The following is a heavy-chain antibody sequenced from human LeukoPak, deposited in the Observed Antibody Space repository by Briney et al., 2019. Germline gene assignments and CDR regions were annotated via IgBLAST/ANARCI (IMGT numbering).Heavy chain of an antibody. D-gene: IGHD3-22*01. CDR3: ATNYYDSSGYDY. Sequence: VASVKVSCKASGYTFTSYDINWVRQATGQGLEWMGWMNPNSGNTGYAQKFQGRVTITRNTSISTAYMELSRLRSDDTAVYYCATNYYDSSGYDYWGQGTLVTVSS. J-gene: IGHJ4*02. CDR2: MNPNSGNT. V-gene: IGHV1-8*03. CDR1: GYTFTSYD.